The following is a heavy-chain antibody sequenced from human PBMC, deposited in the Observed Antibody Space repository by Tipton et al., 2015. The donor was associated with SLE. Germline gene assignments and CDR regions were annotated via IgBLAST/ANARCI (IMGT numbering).Heavy chain of an antibody. Sequence: SLRLSCAASGFTFSSYSMNWVRQAPGKGLEWVSVTYSGGSTYYADSVKGRFTISRDNSKNTLYLQMNSLRSEDTAVYYCARDLGGSYYYSGMDVWGQGTSVTVSS. D-gene: IGHD3-3*01. V-gene: IGHV3-53*05. CDR1: GFTFSSYS. J-gene: IGHJ6*02. CDR2: TYSGGST. CDR3: ARDLGGSYYYSGMDV.